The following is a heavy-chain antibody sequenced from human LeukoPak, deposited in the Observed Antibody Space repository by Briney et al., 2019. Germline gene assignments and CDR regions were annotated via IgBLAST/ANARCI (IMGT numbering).Heavy chain of an antibody. CDR2: IKQDGSEK. V-gene: IGHV3-7*01. D-gene: IGHD6-13*01. J-gene: IGHJ6*03. CDR1: GFTFSSYW. Sequence: PGGSLRLSCAASGFTFSSYWMSWVRQAPGKGLEWVANIKQDGSEKYYVDSVKGRFTISRDNAKNSLYLQMNSLRAEDTAVYYCARAGDSSSWYPGYYYMDVWGKGTTVTVSS. CDR3: ARAGDSSSWYPGYYYMDV.